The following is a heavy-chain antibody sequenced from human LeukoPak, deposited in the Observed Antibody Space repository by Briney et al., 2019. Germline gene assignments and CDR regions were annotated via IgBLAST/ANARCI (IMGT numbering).Heavy chain of an antibody. V-gene: IGHV1-24*01. CDR3: ASRSGNYDFWSVLVFDY. J-gene: IGHJ4*02. Sequence: ASVTVSCTVSGYTLTELSMHWVRQAPGKGLEWMGGFDPEDGETIYAQKFQGRVTMTEDTSTDTAYMELSSLRSEDTAVYYCASRSGNYDFWSVLVFDYWGQGTLVTVSS. CDR1: GYTLTELS. D-gene: IGHD3-3*01. CDR2: FDPEDGET.